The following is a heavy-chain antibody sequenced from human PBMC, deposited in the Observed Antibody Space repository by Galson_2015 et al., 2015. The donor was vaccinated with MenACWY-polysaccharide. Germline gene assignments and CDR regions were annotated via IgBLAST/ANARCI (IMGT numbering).Heavy chain of an antibody. CDR2: ISWNSGSI. Sequence: SLRLSCAASGFTFDDYAMHWVRQAPGKGLEWVSGISWNSGSIGYADSVKGRFTISRDNAKNSLYLQMNSLRAEDTALYYCAKGGAWELELRSWYFDLWGRGTLVTVSS. D-gene: IGHD1-7*01. CDR3: AKGGAWELELRSWYFDL. CDR1: GFTFDDYA. V-gene: IGHV3-9*01. J-gene: IGHJ2*01.